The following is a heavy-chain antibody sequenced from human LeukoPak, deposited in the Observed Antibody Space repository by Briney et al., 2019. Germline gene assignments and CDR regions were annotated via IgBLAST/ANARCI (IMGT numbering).Heavy chain of an antibody. V-gene: IGHV1-46*01. CDR1: GYTFTSYY. CDR2: INPSGGST. Sequence: ASVKVSCKASGYTFTSYYMHWVRQAPGQGLEWMGIINPSGGSTSYAQKFQGRVTMTRNTSISTAYMELSSLRSEDTAVYYCARLPAGRKFDYWGQGTLVTVSS. J-gene: IGHJ4*02. CDR3: ARLPAGRKFDY.